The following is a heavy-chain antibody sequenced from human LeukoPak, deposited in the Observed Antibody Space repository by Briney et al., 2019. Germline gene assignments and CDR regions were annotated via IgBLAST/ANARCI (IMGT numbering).Heavy chain of an antibody. Sequence: TPSETLSLTCTVSGGSLNSHYWAWIRQTPGKGLEWIGYIYYNGNTNYNPSLKSRVTISVDTSKNQFSLRLISVTAADTAVYYCARQTGRFDPWGQGTLVTVSS. CDR3: ARQTGRFDP. CDR1: GGSLNSHY. V-gene: IGHV4-59*11. J-gene: IGHJ5*02. CDR2: IYYNGNT.